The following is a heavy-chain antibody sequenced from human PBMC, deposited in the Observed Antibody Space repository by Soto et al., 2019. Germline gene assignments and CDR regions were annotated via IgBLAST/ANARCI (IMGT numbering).Heavy chain of an antibody. CDR2: ISYDGSNQ. Sequence: QVQVVESGGGVVQPGGSLRLSCEASGFTFSSYPMHWVLQAPGKGLEWVTLISYDGSNQYYADSVKGRFTISRDNSKDTLYLQMHSLTSDDTAVYFCARGPITQTSFIDHWGQGTLVTVSS. V-gene: IGHV3-30-3*01. CDR1: GFTFSSYP. J-gene: IGHJ4*02. CDR3: ARGPITQTSFIDH. D-gene: IGHD1-20*01.